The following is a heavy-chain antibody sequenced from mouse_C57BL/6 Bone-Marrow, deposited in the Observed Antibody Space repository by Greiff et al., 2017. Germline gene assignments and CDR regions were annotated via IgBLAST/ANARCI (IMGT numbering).Heavy chain of an antibody. V-gene: IGHV2-3*01. J-gene: IGHJ4*01. D-gene: IGHD5-1*01. CDR3: AKWEYPYAMDY. Sequence: VKLVESGPGLVAPSPSLSITCTVSGFSLTSYGVSWVRQPPGKGLEWLGVIWGDGGATYHSALISRLSISKDNSKSQIFLKLNSVETDDTTTDYCAKWEYPYAMDYWGQGTSVTVSS. CDR2: IWGDGGA. CDR1: GFSLTSYG.